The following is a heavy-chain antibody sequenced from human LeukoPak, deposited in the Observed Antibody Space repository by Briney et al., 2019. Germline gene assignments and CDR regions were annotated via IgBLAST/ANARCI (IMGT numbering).Heavy chain of an antibody. V-gene: IGHV4-59*01. CDR1: GGSISSYY. J-gene: IGHJ6*03. D-gene: IGHD3-3*01. CDR3: ARTYYDFWSGSYYYYMDV. Sequence: SETLSLTCTVAGGSISSYYWSWIRQPPGEGLEWIGYIYYSGSTNYNPSLKSRVTISVDTSKNQFSLKLSSVTAADTAVYYCARTYYDFWSGSYYYYMDVWGKGTTVTVSS. CDR2: IYYSGST.